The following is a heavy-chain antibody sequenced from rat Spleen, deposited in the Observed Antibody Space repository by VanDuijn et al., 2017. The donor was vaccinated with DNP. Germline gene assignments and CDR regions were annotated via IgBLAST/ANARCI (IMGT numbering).Heavy chain of an antibody. Sequence: EVQLQESGPGLVKPSQSLSLTCSVTGYSITSNYWAWIRKFPGNKMEWMGYISYSGYTHYNPSLKSRISITRDTSKNQFFLQLNSVTTEDTATYYCARWVRYFDCWGQGVMVTVSS. CDR2: ISYSGYT. V-gene: IGHV3-1*01. CDR1: GYSITSNY. J-gene: IGHJ2*01. D-gene: IGHD1-1*01. CDR3: ARWVRYFDC.